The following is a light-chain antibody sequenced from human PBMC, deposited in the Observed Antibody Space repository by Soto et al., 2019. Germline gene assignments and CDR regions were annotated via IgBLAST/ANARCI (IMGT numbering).Light chain of an antibody. V-gene: IGKV1-39*01. CDR2: AAS. CDR1: QSISSN. Sequence: DIQMTQSPSSLSASVGDRVTITCRASQSISSNLNWYQQKPGKAPKLLIYAASSLQTGVPSRFSGSGSGTDFTVTISSLQPEDFATYYCQQSYSTPFTFGPGTKVDIK. J-gene: IGKJ3*01. CDR3: QQSYSTPFT.